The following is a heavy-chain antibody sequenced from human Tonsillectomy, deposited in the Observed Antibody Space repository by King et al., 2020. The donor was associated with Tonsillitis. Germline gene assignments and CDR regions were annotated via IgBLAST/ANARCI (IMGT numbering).Heavy chain of an antibody. CDR3: ARDNGWLVTRLDY. CDR2: ISFDGTKK. D-gene: IGHD6-19*01. Sequence: VQLVESGGGVVQPGRSLRLSCAASGFTFSSYGMHWVRQAPGKGLEWVAVISFDGTKKYHADSVRGRFTISRDNSKNMLYLQMNSLRAEDTAVYYCARDNGWLVTRLDYWGQGTLVTVSS. V-gene: IGHV3-33*05. CDR1: GFTFSSYG. J-gene: IGHJ4*02.